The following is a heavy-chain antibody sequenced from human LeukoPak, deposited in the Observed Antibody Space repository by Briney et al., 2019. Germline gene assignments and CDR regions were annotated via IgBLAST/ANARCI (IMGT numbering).Heavy chain of an antibody. CDR3: ARSRVVATPGPS. D-gene: IGHD3-22*01. CDR1: GFTFSSYA. CDR2: ISYDGSNK. V-gene: IGHV3-30*04. Sequence: GRSLRLSCAASGFTFSSYAMHWVRQAPGKGLEWVAVISYDGSNKYYADSVKGRFTISRDNPKNTLYLQMNSLGAEDTAVYYCARSRVVATPGPSWGQGTLVTVSS. J-gene: IGHJ4*02.